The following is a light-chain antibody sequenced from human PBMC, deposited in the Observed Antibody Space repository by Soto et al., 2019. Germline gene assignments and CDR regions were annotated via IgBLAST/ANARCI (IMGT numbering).Light chain of an antibody. CDR3: AAWDDGLNGPV. CDR2: NNN. V-gene: IGLV1-44*01. J-gene: IGLJ2*01. Sequence: QSVLTQPPSASGTPGQRVTISCSGSSSNIGSNLVIWYQQLPGTAPHLLIYNNNQRPLGVPDRFSGSKSGTSASLVISRLQSEDEADYYCAAWDDGLNGPVFGRGTKLTVL. CDR1: SSNIGSNL.